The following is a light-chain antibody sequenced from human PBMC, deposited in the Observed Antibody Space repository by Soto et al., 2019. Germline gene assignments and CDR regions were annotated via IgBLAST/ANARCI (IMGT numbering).Light chain of an antibody. J-gene: IGLJ1*01. V-gene: IGLV1-40*01. CDR1: SSNIGAGYD. CDR3: QSYDSSLSEV. Sequence: VLTQPPSVSGAPGQRVTISCTGSSSNIGAGYDVHWYQQLPGAAPKLLIYGNSNRPSGVPDRFSGSKSGTSASLAITGLQAEDEADYYCQSYDSSLSEVFGTGTKVTVL. CDR2: GNS.